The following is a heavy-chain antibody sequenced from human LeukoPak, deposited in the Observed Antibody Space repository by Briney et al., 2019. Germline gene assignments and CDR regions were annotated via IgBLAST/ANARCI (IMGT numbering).Heavy chain of an antibody. D-gene: IGHD6-19*01. Sequence: SETLSLTCTVSGGSISSYYWSWIRQPPGKGLELIWYISYRGSTNYNPSLKSRVTISVDTSKNQFSLKLSSVTAADTAVYYCARHQIAVTGLNYHYYYGMDVWGQGTTVTVSS. J-gene: IGHJ6*02. CDR1: GGSISSYY. CDR3: ARHQIAVTGLNYHYYYGMDV. V-gene: IGHV4-59*08. CDR2: ISYRGST.